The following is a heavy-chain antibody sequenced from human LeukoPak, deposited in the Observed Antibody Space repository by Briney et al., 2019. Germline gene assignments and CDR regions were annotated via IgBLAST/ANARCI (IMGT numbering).Heavy chain of an antibody. V-gene: IGHV3-33*01. CDR2: VWYDGSNK. D-gene: IGHD5/OR15-5a*01. CDR1: GFIFSNYG. J-gene: IGHJ5*01. Sequence: PGGSLRLSCAASGFIFSNYGMHWVRQAPGKGLEWVAVVWYDGSNKYYADSVKGRFTISRDNSKTMLYLQMNSLRAEDTAVYYCASDPSLRVTLDSWGQGTLVTVSS. CDR3: ASDPSLRVTLDS.